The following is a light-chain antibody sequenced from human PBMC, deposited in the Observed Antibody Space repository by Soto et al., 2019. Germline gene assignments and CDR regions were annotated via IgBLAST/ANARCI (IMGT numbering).Light chain of an antibody. V-gene: IGKV3-15*01. Sequence: EMVVTPSPATLSVSPGEGATLSCRASQNVGSDLAWYQQKPGQAPRLLVFRTSPRVTGITARFSGSGSGTEFSRTITSLQSEECAVYYCKQYKSWPEYSVGGGTKLEIK. CDR1: QNVGSD. CDR2: RTS. CDR3: KQYKSWPEYS. J-gene: IGKJ2*03.